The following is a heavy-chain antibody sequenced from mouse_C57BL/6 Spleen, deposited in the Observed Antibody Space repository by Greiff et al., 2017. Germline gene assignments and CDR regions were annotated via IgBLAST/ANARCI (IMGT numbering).Heavy chain of an antibody. Sequence: VQLQQSGAELVRPGASVTLSCKASGYTFTDYEMHWVKQTPVHGLEWIGAIDPETGGTASNQKFKGTAILTADKSSSTAYMELRILTSEDSAVYYCTSAVATSIFHDYAMGYWGQGTSVT. V-gene: IGHV1-15*01. CDR3: TSAVATSIFHDYAMGY. CDR2: IDPETGGT. CDR1: GYTFTDYE. D-gene: IGHD1-1*01. J-gene: IGHJ4*01.